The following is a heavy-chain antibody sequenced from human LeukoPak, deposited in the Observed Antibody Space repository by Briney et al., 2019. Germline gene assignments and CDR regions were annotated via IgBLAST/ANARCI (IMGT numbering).Heavy chain of an antibody. D-gene: IGHD6-13*01. CDR1: GYTFTCYY. CDR3: ARVLQQLVLWGDFDY. CDR2: INPNNGGT. Sequence: ASVKVSCKASGYTFTCYYIHWVRQAPGQGLEWMGWINPNNGGTDYAQNFQGRVTMTRDTSISTAYMELSRLRSDDTAVYYCARVLQQLVLWGDFDYWGQGTLVTVSS. V-gene: IGHV1-2*02. J-gene: IGHJ4*02.